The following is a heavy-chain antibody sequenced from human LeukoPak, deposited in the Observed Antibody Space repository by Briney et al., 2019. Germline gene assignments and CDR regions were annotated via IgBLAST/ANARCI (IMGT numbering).Heavy chain of an antibody. J-gene: IGHJ5*02. V-gene: IGHV1-69*04. Sequence: SVKVSCKASGGTFSSYAISWVRQAPGQGLEWMGRIIPILGIANYAQKFQGRVTITADKSTSTAYMELSSLRSEDTAVYYCARGYSGSYYRFDPWGQGTLVTVSS. D-gene: IGHD1-26*01. CDR2: IIPILGIA. CDR1: GGTFSSYA. CDR3: ARGYSGSYYRFDP.